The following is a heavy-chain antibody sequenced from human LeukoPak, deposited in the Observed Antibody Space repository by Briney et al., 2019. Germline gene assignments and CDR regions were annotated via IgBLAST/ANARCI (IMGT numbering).Heavy chain of an antibody. J-gene: IGHJ4*02. D-gene: IGHD1-1*01. CDR3: ARARYTWNDGGY. CDR2: IYYSGST. CDR1: GGSISSGGYY. Sequence: PSETLSLTCTVSGGSISSGGYYWSWIRQHPGKGLEWIGYIYYSGSTNYNPSLKSRVTISIDTSKNQFSLKLSSVTAADTAVYYCARARYTWNDGGYWGQGALVTVAS. V-gene: IGHV4-61*08.